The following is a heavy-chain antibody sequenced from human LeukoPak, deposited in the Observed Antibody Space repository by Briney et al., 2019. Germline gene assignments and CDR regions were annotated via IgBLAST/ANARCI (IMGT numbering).Heavy chain of an antibody. Sequence: GGSLRLSCAASGFTFSSYSMNWVRQAPGKGLEWVSAISSNSLFKKYADSVKGRFTISRDNAKNSLYLQMNSLRAEDTAVYYCARSIAVTLPDYWGQGTLVTVSS. CDR1: GFTFSSYS. J-gene: IGHJ4*02. V-gene: IGHV3-21*01. CDR3: ARSIAVTLPDY. D-gene: IGHD6-19*01. CDR2: ISSNSLFK.